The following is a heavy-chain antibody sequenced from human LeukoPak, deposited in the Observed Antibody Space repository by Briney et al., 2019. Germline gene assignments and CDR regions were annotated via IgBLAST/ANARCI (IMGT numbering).Heavy chain of an antibody. CDR2: IYSSGST. V-gene: IGHV4-4*07. CDR1: GGSISSYY. D-gene: IGHD3-10*01. Sequence: SETLSLTCSVSGGSISSYYWSWIRQPAGKGLEWIGRIYSSGSTNYNPSLKSRVTMSVDTPKNQFSLKLSSVTAADTALYYCARENYYGSGSYYSDWGQGTLVSVSS. J-gene: IGHJ4*02. CDR3: ARENYYGSGSYYSD.